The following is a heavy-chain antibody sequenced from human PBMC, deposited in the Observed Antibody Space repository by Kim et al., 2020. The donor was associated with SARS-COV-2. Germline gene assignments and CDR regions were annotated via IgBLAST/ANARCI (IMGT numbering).Heavy chain of an antibody. CDR1: GVSISRGGYY. J-gene: IGHJ4*02. Sequence: SETLSLTCTVSGVSISRGGYYWSWIRQHPGKGLEWIGYIYYSGSTYYNPSLKSRVTISVDTSKNHFSLKLSSVTAADTAVYYCARSLSIAVAGGYFDYWGQGTLVTVSS. D-gene: IGHD6-19*01. CDR3: ARSLSIAVAGGYFDY. CDR2: IYYSGST. V-gene: IGHV4-31*03.